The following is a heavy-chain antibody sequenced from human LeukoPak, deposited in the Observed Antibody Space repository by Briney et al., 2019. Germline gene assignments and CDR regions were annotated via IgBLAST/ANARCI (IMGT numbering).Heavy chain of an antibody. CDR3: ATFHTSKDYFDY. V-gene: IGHV1-24*01. J-gene: IGHJ4*02. Sequence: GASVKVSCKVSGYTLTELSMHWVRQAPGKGLEWMGGFDPEDGETIYAQKFQGRVTMTEDTSTDTAYMELGSLRSEDTAVYYCATFHTSKDYFDYWGQGTLVTVSS. D-gene: IGHD2-2*01. CDR2: FDPEDGET. CDR1: GYTLTELS.